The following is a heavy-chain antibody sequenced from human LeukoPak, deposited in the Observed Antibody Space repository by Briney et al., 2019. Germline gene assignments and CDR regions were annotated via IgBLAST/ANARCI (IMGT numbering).Heavy chain of an antibody. CDR1: GFTFDDYT. J-gene: IGHJ6*02. Sequence: GGSLRLSCAASGFTFDDYTMHWVRQAPGKGLEWVSLISWDGGSTYYADSVKGRFTISRDNSNNSLYLQMNSLRTEDTALYYCAKDRSGSGSYYRGYYYGMDVWGQGTTVTVSS. CDR2: ISWDGGST. CDR3: AKDRSGSGSYYRGYYYGMDV. V-gene: IGHV3-43*01. D-gene: IGHD3-10*01.